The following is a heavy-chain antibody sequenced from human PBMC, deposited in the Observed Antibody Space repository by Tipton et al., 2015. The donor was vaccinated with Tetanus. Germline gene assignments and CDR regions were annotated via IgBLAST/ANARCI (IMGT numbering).Heavy chain of an antibody. CDR2: ILGDDSST. V-gene: IGHV3-64*01. D-gene: IGHD2-2*01. Sequence: SLRLSCAASGFTFTRYPMHWVRQAPGKGLEYVASILGDDSSTLYASSMKGRFTITRDNSKNTLYLQMDSLRGEDMAVYYCARGRERCRGTNCHRATDYWGQGTLVTVSS. CDR3: ARGRERCRGTNCHRATDY. CDR1: GFTFTRYP. J-gene: IGHJ4*02.